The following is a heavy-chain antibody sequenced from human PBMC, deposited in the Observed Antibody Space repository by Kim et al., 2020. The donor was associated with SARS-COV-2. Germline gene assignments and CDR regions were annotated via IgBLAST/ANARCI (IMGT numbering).Heavy chain of an antibody. CDR3: ARGVEGSGMVV. Sequence: SETLSLTCAVYGGSFSGYYWSWIRQPPWKGLEWICEINHSGSTNYNPSLKIRVTISVCTSKNQFSLKLSSVTASYTAVYYCARGVEGSGMVVCGQGTTV. D-gene: IGHD3-3*01. CDR1: GGSFSGYY. J-gene: IGHJ6*02. CDR2: INHSGST. V-gene: IGHV4-34*01.